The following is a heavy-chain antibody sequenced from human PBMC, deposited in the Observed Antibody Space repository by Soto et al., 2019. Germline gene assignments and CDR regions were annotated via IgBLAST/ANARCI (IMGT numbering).Heavy chain of an antibody. V-gene: IGHV4-39*01. J-gene: IGHJ6*02. CDR2: VFYTGSS. CDR1: GDSMRSSRLY. CDR3: ARHGHVRERPFYYYGMDV. D-gene: IGHD1-1*01. Sequence: PSETLSLTCDVSGDSMRSSRLYWGWLRQPPGKGLEWIATVFYTGSSYYNSSLQSRATISVDTSKNRISLDLRSVTAADTAIYYCARHGHVRERPFYYYGMDVWGQGTTVTVSS.